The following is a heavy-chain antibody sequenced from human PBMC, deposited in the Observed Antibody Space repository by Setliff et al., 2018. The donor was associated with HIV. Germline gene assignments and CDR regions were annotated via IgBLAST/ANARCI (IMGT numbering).Heavy chain of an antibody. J-gene: IGHJ6*03. Sequence: SETLSLTCVVSGYSISSGNYWGWIRQPPGKGLEWIGNIYHTGSTNCNPSLKSRVTMSVDTSRNQFSLKVSSVTAADTAVYYCARVSITYWYSIPRDYYYYMDVWGEGTTVTVSS. D-gene: IGHD2-8*02. V-gene: IGHV4-38-2*01. CDR1: GYSISSGNY. CDR2: IYHTGST. CDR3: ARVSITYWYSIPRDYYYYMDV.